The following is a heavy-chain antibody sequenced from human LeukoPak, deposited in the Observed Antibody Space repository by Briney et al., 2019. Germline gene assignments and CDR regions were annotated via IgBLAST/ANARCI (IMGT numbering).Heavy chain of an antibody. CDR1: GCTLTSNY. J-gene: IGHJ4*02. D-gene: IGHD3-10*01. CDR2: INPSGGST. V-gene: IGHV1-46*01. CDR3: AREQGSTMVRGPVDY. Sequence: GASVKVSCKASGCTLTSNYTHWVRQAPGQGLEWMGIINPSGGSTSYAQKFQGRISMTRDTSTNTVYMELGSLRFEDTAVYFCAREQGSTMVRGPVDYWGQGTLVTVSS.